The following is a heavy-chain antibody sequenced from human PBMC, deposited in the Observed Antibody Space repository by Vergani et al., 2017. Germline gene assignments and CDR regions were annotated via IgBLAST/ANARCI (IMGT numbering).Heavy chain of an antibody. Sequence: EVQLVQSGAEVKKPGASLKISCKGSGSSFTSYWIGWVRQMPGKGLEWMGIIYPGDSNTRYSPSFQGQVTISADKSISTAYLQWSSRKASDTTMYYCAGQSIAVELDDWGQGTLVTVSS. D-gene: IGHD6-19*01. CDR1: GSSFTSYW. V-gene: IGHV5-51*01. CDR2: IYPGDSNT. CDR3: AGQSIAVELDD. J-gene: IGHJ4*02.